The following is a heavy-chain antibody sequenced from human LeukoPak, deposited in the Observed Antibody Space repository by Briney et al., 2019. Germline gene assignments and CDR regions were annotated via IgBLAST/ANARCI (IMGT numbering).Heavy chain of an antibody. CDR2: IYPGDSDT. D-gene: IGHD2-2*01. CDR1: GYSFTSYW. CDR3: ARTGEREYCSSTSCFAMDV. V-gene: IGHV5-51*01. J-gene: IGHJ6*03. Sequence: NHGESLKISCKGSGYSFTSYWIGWVRQMPGKGLEWMGIIYPGDSDTRYSPSFQGQVTISADKSISTAYLQWSSLKASDTAMYYCARTGEREYCSSTSCFAMDVWGKGTTVTVSS.